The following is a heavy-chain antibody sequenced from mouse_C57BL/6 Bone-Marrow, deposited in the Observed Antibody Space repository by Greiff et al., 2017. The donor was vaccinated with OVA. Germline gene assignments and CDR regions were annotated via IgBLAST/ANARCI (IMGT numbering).Heavy chain of an antibody. CDR1: GYTFTSYG. CDR3: ARTPPITTVVGYYAMDY. CDR2: IYPRSGNS. V-gene: IGHV1-81*01. J-gene: IGHJ4*01. Sequence: VQLQQSGAELARPGASVKLSCKASGYTFTSYGISWVKQRTGQGLEWIGEIYPRSGNSYYNAQFKGKATLTADKSSSTAYMELRSLTSEDSAVYFCARTPPITTVVGYYAMDYWGQGTSVTVSS. D-gene: IGHD1-1*01.